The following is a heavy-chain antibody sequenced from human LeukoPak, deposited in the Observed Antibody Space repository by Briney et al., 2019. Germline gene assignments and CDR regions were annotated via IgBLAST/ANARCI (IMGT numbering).Heavy chain of an antibody. D-gene: IGHD6-19*01. CDR2: IISIFATA. CDR1: GGIFSSYA. Sequence: GASVKVSCKASGGIFSSYAISWVRQAPGQGPEWMGGIISIFATANYAQKFQGRVTITADKSTSTAYMELSSLRSEDTAVYYCASSGWYSEIDYFYYMDVWGKGTTVTVSS. CDR3: ASSGWYSEIDYFYYMDV. J-gene: IGHJ6*03. V-gene: IGHV1-69*06.